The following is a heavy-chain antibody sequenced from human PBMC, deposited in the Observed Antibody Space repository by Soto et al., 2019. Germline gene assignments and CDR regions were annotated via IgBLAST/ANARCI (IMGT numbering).Heavy chain of an antibody. CDR2: IIPILGIA. V-gene: IGHV1-69*02. D-gene: IGHD3-3*01. J-gene: IGHJ4*02. CDR1: GGTFSSYT. Sequence: GASVKVSCKASGGTFSSYTISWVRQAPGQGLEWMGRIIPILGIANYAQKFQGRVTITADKSTSTAYMELSSLRSEDTAVYYCARARSPLTLEFDYWGQGTLVTVSS. CDR3: ARARSPLTLEFDY.